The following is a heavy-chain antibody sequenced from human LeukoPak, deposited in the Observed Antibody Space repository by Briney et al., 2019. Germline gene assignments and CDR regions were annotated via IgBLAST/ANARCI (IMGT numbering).Heavy chain of an antibody. D-gene: IGHD2-2*01. Sequence: GGSLRLSCAASGFTFDDYAMHWVRQAPGKGLEWVSGISWNSGSIGYADSVKCRFTISRDNAKNSLYLQMNSLRAEDTALYYCAKASVVVPPFFDYWGQGTLVTVSS. CDR1: GFTFDDYA. V-gene: IGHV3-9*01. CDR3: AKASVVVPPFFDY. J-gene: IGHJ4*02. CDR2: ISWNSGSI.